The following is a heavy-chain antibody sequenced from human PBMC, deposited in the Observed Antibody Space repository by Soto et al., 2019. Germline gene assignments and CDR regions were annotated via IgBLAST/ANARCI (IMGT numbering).Heavy chain of an antibody. CDR1: GDSISNSDYY. CDR2: IDYSGST. CDR3: ARDRPSYYGFDV. Sequence: SETLSLTCTVSGDSISNSDYYWNWIRQSPGKGLEWIASIDYSGSTYYNPSLKSRVVISADTSKNLFSLKLRSVTAADTALYFCARDRPSYYGFDVRGPGTTVTVSS. V-gene: IGHV4-30-4*01. J-gene: IGHJ6*02.